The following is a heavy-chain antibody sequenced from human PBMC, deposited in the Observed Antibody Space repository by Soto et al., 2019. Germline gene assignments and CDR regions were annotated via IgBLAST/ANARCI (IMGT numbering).Heavy chain of an antibody. CDR2: IYYSGST. Sequence: PSETLSLTCTFSCGSIISSSYYWGWIRQPPGKGLEWIGSIYYSGSTYYNPSLKSRVTISVDTSKNQFSLKLSSVTASDSAMYYCARQGDMAATPADAFDIWGQGTMVTVSS. D-gene: IGHD3-16*01. J-gene: IGHJ3*02. CDR1: CGSIISSSYY. V-gene: IGHV4-39*01. CDR3: ARQGDMAATPADAFDI.